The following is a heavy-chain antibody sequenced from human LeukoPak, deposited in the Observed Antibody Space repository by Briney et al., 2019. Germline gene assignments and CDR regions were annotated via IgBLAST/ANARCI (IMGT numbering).Heavy chain of an antibody. CDR3: AKVPGDHIGSGRSGY. V-gene: IGHV3-23*01. D-gene: IGHD3-10*01. J-gene: IGHJ4*02. Sequence: GVLRLSPGASGLTFYSQALTWVRPGPGEGVGGGSAISGSGDHIYYADSVKGRFTISRDNSRDTLYLQMNRLRAEDTAIYYCAKVPGDHIGSGRSGYWGQGTLVTVSS. CDR2: ISGSGDHI. CDR1: GLTFYSQA.